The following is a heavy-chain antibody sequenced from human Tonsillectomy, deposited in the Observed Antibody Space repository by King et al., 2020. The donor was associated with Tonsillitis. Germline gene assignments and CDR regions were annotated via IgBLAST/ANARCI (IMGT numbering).Heavy chain of an antibody. CDR3: ARHDGEYSGYDIYFDL. J-gene: IGHJ4*02. D-gene: IGHD5-12*01. V-gene: IGHV4-59*08. Sequence: QLQESGPGLVKPSETLSHICTVSGGSITSNYWSWIRQPPGKGLEWIGFVFYSGNTDYNPSLKSRVTISLDTSKNQFSLRLTSVTAADTAVYYCARHDGEYSGYDIYFDLWGQGTLVTVSS. CDR2: VFYSGNT. CDR1: GGSITSNY.